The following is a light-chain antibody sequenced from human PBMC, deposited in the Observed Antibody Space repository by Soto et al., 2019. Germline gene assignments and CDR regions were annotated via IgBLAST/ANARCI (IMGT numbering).Light chain of an antibody. Sequence: QSALTQPASVSGSPGQSITISCTGTSSDVGGYNFVSWYQQHPGKAPKLMIYDVSNRPSGVSNRFSGSKSGNTASLTISGLQAEDEADYYCSSYTSSSTSPFGNGTKVTVL. V-gene: IGLV2-14*01. J-gene: IGLJ1*01. CDR2: DVS. CDR1: SSDVGGYNF. CDR3: SSYTSSSTSP.